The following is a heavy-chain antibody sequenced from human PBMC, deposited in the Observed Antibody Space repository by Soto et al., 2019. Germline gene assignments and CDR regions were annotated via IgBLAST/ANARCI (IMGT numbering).Heavy chain of an antibody. D-gene: IGHD4-17*01. Sequence: GGSLRLSCAASGFTFSSYAMSWVRQAPGKGLEWVSAISGSGGSTYYADSVKGRFTISRDNSKNTLYLQMNSLRAEDTAVYYCEKDPMTTVTTNTFDYWGQGTLVTVSS. V-gene: IGHV3-23*01. CDR3: EKDPMTTVTTNTFDY. CDR1: GFTFSSYA. CDR2: ISGSGGST. J-gene: IGHJ4*02.